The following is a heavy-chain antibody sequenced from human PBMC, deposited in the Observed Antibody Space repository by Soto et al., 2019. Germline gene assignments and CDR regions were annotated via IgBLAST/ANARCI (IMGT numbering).Heavy chain of an antibody. J-gene: IGHJ5*02. D-gene: IGHD1-1*01. Sequence: EVQLVESGGGLVQPGGSLRLSCAASGFTFSSYSMNWVRQAPGKGLEWVSYISSSSSTIYYADSVKGRFTISRDNAKNSLYLQMNSLRDEDTAVYYCAGELAALNGFDPWGQGTLVTVSS. CDR1: GFTFSSYS. CDR3: AGELAALNGFDP. V-gene: IGHV3-48*02. CDR2: ISSSSSTI.